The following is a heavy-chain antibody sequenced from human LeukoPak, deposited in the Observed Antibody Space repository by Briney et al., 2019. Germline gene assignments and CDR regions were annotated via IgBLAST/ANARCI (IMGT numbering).Heavy chain of an antibody. J-gene: IGHJ4*02. Sequence: PGGSLRLSCAASGFTLSSYAMHLVRQAPGKGLEFVSAISSNGGSTYYANSVKGRFTISRDNSKNTLYLQMGSLRAEDRAVYYCARNLLYYYDSSGAFDYWGQGTLVTVSS. CDR3: ARNLLYYYDSSGAFDY. CDR1: GFTLSSYA. D-gene: IGHD3-22*01. CDR2: ISSNGGST. V-gene: IGHV3-64*01.